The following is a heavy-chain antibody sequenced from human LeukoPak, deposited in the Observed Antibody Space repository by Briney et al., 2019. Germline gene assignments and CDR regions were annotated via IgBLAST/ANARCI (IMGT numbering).Heavy chain of an antibody. CDR3: ARFRYYDSSGYYENAFDI. Sequence: GGSLRLSCAASGFTFSSYSMNWVRQAPGKGLEWVSVIYSGGSTYYADSVKGRFTISRDNSKNTLYLQMNSLRAEDTAVYYCARFRYYDSSGYYENAFDIWGQGTMVTVSS. D-gene: IGHD3-22*01. J-gene: IGHJ3*02. CDR1: GFTFSSYS. CDR2: IYSGGST. V-gene: IGHV3-66*01.